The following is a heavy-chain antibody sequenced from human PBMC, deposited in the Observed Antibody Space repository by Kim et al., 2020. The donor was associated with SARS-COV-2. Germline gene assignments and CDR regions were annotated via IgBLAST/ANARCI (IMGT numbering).Heavy chain of an antibody. Sequence: GGSLRLSCAASGFTFDDYAMHWVRQAPGKGLEWVSGISWNSGSIGYADSVKGRFTISRDNAKNSLYLQMNSLRAEDTALYYCAKDIAMVRGVIISGFDYWGQGTLVTVSS. V-gene: IGHV3-9*01. CDR3: AKDIAMVRGVIISGFDY. D-gene: IGHD3-10*01. CDR1: GFTFDDYA. J-gene: IGHJ4*02. CDR2: ISWNSGSI.